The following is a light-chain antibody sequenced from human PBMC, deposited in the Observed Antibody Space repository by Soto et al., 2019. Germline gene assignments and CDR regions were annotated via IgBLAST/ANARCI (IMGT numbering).Light chain of an antibody. V-gene: IGKV3-20*01. CDR2: GAS. J-gene: IGKJ3*01. CDR1: QSLSSLY. Sequence: EGVLTQSPGTLSLSPGERATLSCRASQSLSSLYLAWYQQKPGQAPRLLIYGASRRATGIPERFSGSGSGTDFSLTISRLEPEDCAVYSCQQYGTSPFTFGPGTTVDI. CDR3: QQYGTSPFT.